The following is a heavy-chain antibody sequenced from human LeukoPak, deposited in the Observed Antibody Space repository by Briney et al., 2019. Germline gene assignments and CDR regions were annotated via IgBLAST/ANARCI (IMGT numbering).Heavy chain of an antibody. V-gene: IGHV3-23*01. CDR3: ARDYYGSGSSPAR. CDR1: GFTFSSYA. CDR2: ISGSGGST. J-gene: IGHJ4*02. Sequence: PGGSLRLSCAASGFTFSSYAMSWVRQAPGKGLEWVSAISGSGGSTDYADSVKGRFTISRDNSKNTLYLQMNSLRAEDTAVYYCARDYYGSGSSPARWGQGTLVTVSS. D-gene: IGHD3-10*01.